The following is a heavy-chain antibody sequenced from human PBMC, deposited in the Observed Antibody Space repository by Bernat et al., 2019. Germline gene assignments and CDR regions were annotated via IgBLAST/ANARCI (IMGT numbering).Heavy chain of an antibody. CDR2: IWNDGTNK. J-gene: IGHJ4*02. Sequence: QVQLVESGGGVVQPGRSLRLSCAASGFTFSNYGMHWVRQAPGKGLEWVTLIWNDGTNKYYADSVRGRFTISRDNSKNTLYLQMNSLRAEDTALYYCARPADPLYHWNDLSPDYWGQGTLVTVSS. V-gene: IGHV3-33*01. CDR1: GFTFSNYG. CDR3: ARPADPLYHWNDLSPDY. D-gene: IGHD1-20*01.